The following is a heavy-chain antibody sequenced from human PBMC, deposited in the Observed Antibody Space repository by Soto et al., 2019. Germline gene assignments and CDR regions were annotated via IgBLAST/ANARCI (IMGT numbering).Heavy chain of an antibody. V-gene: IGHV4-59*08. D-gene: IGHD6-19*01. J-gene: IGHJ4*02. CDR3: ARLQSSSGWFIFDY. CDR2: IYYSGST. CDR1: GGSISSYY. Sequence: PSETLSLTCTVSGGSISSYYWSWIRQPPGKGLEWIGYIYYSGSTNYNPSLKSRVTISVDTSKNQFSLKLSSVTAADTAVYYCARLQSSSGWFIFDYWGQGALVTVSS.